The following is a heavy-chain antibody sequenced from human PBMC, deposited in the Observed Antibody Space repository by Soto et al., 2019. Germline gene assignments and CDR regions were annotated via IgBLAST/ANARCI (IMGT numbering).Heavy chain of an antibody. J-gene: IGHJ4*02. Sequence: ASVKVSCDTFGYMFPSYGISCAGQAPGQGLEWMGWISTYNGNTKYAQGLQGRVTMTTDTSTTTAYMELRSLRSDDTAVYYCTRSTTVGTPPSDHWGQGTLVTVS. V-gene: IGHV1-18*04. D-gene: IGHD1-1*01. CDR3: TRSTTVGTPPSDH. CDR2: ISTYNGNT. CDR1: GYMFPSYG.